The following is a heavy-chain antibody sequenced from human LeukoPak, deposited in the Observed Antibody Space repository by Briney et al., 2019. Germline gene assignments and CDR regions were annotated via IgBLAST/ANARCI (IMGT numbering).Heavy chain of an antibody. CDR1: GFPFSSYW. CDR3: ASSIAARQAWFDP. J-gene: IGHJ5*02. D-gene: IGHD6-6*01. Sequence: GGSLRLSCVASGFPFSSYWMTWVRQAPGKGLEWVANIKQDGSKKSYVDSVKGRFTISRDNAKNTLYLQMNSLRAEDTAVYYCASSIAARQAWFDPWGQGTLVTVSS. V-gene: IGHV3-7*01. CDR2: IKQDGSKK.